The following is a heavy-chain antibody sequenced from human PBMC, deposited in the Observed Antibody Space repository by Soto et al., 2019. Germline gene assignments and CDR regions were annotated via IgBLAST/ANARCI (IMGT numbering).Heavy chain of an antibody. J-gene: IGHJ3*02. CDR1: GGSISSYY. CDR2: IYYSGST. Sequence: SETLSLTCTVSGGSISSYYWSWIRQPPGKGLEWIGYIYYSGSTNYNPSLKSRVTISVDTSKNQFSLKLSSVTAADTAVYYCARDQGGLVAAGPDAFDIWGQGTMVTVSS. CDR3: ARDQGGLVAAGPDAFDI. V-gene: IGHV4-59*01. D-gene: IGHD1-26*01.